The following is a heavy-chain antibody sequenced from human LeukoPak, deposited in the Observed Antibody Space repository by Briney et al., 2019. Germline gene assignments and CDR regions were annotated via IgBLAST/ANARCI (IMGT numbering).Heavy chain of an antibody. Sequence: GASVKVSCKASGYTFTGCYIHWVRQAPGQGLEWMGWINPNSGGTNYAQKFQGRVTMTRDTSISTAYMELSRLRSDDTAVYYCARDSSRVRASAFDIWGQGTMVTVSS. V-gene: IGHV1-2*02. D-gene: IGHD3-10*01. CDR2: INPNSGGT. J-gene: IGHJ3*02. CDR1: GYTFTGCY. CDR3: ARDSSRVRASAFDI.